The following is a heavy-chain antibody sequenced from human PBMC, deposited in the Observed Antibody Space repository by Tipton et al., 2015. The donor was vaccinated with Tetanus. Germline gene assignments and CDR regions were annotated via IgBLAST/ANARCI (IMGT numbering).Heavy chain of an antibody. CDR1: HFLFSSYC. CDR2: SCYDGTDT. J-gene: IGHJ4*02. V-gene: IGHV3-33*08. Sequence: SLRLSCAASHFLFSSYCIQCVRQPPRKGLLWVAVSCYDGTDTYYADSVKGRFTISRDNSKNTRYLQMNSLRAEDTAVYDCAREADCSGGSCFSGDFDNGGQGTQVTVSS. D-gene: IGHD2-15*01. CDR3: AREADCSGGSCFSGDFDN.